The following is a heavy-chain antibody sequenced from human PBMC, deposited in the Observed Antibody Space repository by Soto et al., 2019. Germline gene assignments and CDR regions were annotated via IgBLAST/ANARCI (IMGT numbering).Heavy chain of an antibody. CDR2: IYYSGST. D-gene: IGHD2-8*01. CDR3: ARVEYCTNGVCWIPGLT. J-gene: IGHJ5*02. Sequence: SETPSLTCTVSGGSISSGGYYWSWIHQHPGKGLEWIGYIYYSGSTYYNPSLKSRVTISVDTSKNQFSLKLSSVTAADTAVYYCARVEYCTNGVCWIPGLTWGQGTLVTVSS. V-gene: IGHV4-31*03. CDR1: GGSISSGGYY.